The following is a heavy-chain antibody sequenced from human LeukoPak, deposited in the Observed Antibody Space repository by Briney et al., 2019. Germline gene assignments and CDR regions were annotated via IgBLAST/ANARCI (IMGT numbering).Heavy chain of an antibody. D-gene: IGHD3-10*01. Sequence: GGSLRLSCAASGFIFDDYAMHWVRQAPGKGLEWVSGISWNSGSIGYADSVKGRFTISRDNAKNSLYLQMNSLRAEDTALYYCAKDGDTMVRGVTTYFDYWGQGTLVTVSS. CDR2: ISWNSGSI. J-gene: IGHJ4*02. V-gene: IGHV3-9*01. CDR3: AKDGDTMVRGVTTYFDY. CDR1: GFIFDDYA.